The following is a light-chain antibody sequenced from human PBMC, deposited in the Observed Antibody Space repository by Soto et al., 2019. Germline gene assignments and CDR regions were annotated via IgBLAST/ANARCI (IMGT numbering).Light chain of an antibody. J-gene: IGLJ1*01. CDR2: DVS. CDR1: SRGVGGYNY. CDR3: SSYTSSSTLFYV. V-gene: IGLV2-14*01. Sequence: SALTHPASLSGSPGQSITISCTGTSRGVGGYNYASWYQQNPGKAPKLMIYDVSNRPSGVSNRFSGSKSGNTASLTISGLQAEDEADYYCSSYTSSSTLFYVFGTGXQVTVL.